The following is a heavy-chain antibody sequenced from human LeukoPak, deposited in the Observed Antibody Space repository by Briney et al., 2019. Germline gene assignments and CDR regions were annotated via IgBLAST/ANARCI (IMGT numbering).Heavy chain of an antibody. D-gene: IGHD3-9*01. V-gene: IGHV1-2*02. CDR2: INPNSGGT. J-gene: IGHJ4*02. Sequence: ASVKVSCKASGYTFTGYYMHWVRQAPGQGLEWMGWINPNSGGTNYAQKFQGRVTMTRDTSISTAYMELSRLRSDDTAVYYCALGDILTGYWAEYFVYWGQGTLITVSS. CDR3: ALGDILTGYWAEYFVY. CDR1: GYTFTGYY.